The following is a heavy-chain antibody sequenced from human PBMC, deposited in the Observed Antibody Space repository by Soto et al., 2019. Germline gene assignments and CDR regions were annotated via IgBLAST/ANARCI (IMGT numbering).Heavy chain of an antibody. CDR3: ARDRFVLLWFGELLFGAFDI. D-gene: IGHD3-10*01. CDR1: GYTFTGYY. Sequence: ASVKVSCKASGYTFTGYYMHWVRQSAGQGLEWMGWINPNSGGTNYAQKFQGRVTMTRDTSISTAYMELSRLRSDDTAVYYCARDRFVLLWFGELLFGAFDIWGQGTMVTVSS. J-gene: IGHJ3*02. V-gene: IGHV1-2*02. CDR2: INPNSGGT.